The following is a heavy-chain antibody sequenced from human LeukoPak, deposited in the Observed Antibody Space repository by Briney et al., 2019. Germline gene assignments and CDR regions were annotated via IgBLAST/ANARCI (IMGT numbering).Heavy chain of an antibody. CDR3: AKDPARWELQTHDAFDI. Sequence: PGGSLRLSCAASGFTFSSYGMHWVRQAPGKGLEWVAFIRYDGSNKYYADSVKGRFTISRDNSKTTLYLQMNSLRAEDTAVYYCAKDPARWELQTHDAFDIWGQGTMVTVSS. V-gene: IGHV3-30*02. J-gene: IGHJ3*02. D-gene: IGHD1-26*01. CDR1: GFTFSSYG. CDR2: IRYDGSNK.